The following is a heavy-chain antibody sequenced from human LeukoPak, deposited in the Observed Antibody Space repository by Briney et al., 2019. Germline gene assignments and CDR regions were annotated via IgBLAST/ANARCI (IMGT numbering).Heavy chain of an antibody. CDR2: IIPIFGTA. CDR3: ARVAGAYSNYRWEGLDY. Sequence: ASVKVSCKASGGTFSSYAISWVRQAPGQGLEWMGGIIPIFGTANYAQKFQGRVTITADESTSTAYMELSSLRSEDTAVYYCARVAGAYSNYRWEGLDYWGQGTLVTVSS. CDR1: GGTFSSYA. V-gene: IGHV1-69*01. J-gene: IGHJ4*02. D-gene: IGHD4-11*01.